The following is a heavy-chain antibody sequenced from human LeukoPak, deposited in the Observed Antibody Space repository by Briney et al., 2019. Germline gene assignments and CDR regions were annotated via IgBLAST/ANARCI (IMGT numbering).Heavy chain of an antibody. Sequence: EGSLRLSCAASVFTFSTYCITWVRHFPGEGLERVANIKLDERDKYYVDSVRGRFTISRENAKNSLYLQMNSLRAEDTAVYYCARDRGWQSFDYWGQGTLVTVSS. CDR2: IKLDERDK. J-gene: IGHJ4*02. D-gene: IGHD3-10*01. CDR3: ARDRGWQSFDY. CDR1: VFTFSTYC. V-gene: IGHV3-7*01.